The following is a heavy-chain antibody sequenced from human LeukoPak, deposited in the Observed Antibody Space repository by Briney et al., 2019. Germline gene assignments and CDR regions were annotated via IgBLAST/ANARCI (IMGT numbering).Heavy chain of an antibody. Sequence: GGSLRLSCAASGFPFSSYGMHWVRQAPGKGLEWVSSISDDGGNKYYADSVKGRFTISRDNSKNTLYLQMNSLRAEDTAVYYCAKDQTAAGTIYYYYYGMLLWRRETTVTVSS. J-gene: IGHJ6*02. CDR1: GFPFSSYG. D-gene: IGHD6-13*01. CDR3: AKDQTAAGTIYYYYYGMLL. V-gene: IGHV3-30*02. CDR2: ISDDGGNK.